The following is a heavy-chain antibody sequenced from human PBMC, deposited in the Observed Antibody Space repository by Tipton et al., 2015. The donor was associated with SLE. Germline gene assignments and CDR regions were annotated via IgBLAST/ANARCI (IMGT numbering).Heavy chain of an antibody. J-gene: IGHJ2*01. CDR2: INAGNGNT. CDR1: GYTFTSYA. Sequence: QSGAEVKKPGASVKVSCKASGYTFTSYAMHWVRQAPGQRLEWMGWINAGNGNTKYSQKFQGRVTITRDTSASTAYMELSSLRSEDTAVYYCARSYYDSSGYYDWYFDLWGRGTLVTVSS. CDR3: ARSYYDSSGYYDWYFDL. V-gene: IGHV1-3*01. D-gene: IGHD3-22*01.